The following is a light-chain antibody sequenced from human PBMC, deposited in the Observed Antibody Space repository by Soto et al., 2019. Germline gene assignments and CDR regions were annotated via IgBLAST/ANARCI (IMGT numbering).Light chain of an antibody. J-gene: IGLJ3*02. CDR3: VLYMGSGIRV. Sequence: QAVVTQEPSFSVSPGGTVTLTCGLTSGSVSATNYPSWYQQTPGQSPRTLIYSTNARSSGVPDRFSGSILGNTAALTITGAQADDGGDYYCVLYMGSGIRVFGGGTKLTVL. CDR2: STN. V-gene: IGLV8-61*01. CDR1: SGSVSATNY.